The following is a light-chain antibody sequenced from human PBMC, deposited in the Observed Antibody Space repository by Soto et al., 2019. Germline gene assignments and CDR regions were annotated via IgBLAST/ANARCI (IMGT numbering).Light chain of an antibody. V-gene: IGLV2-14*01. CDR1: SSDVGGYNY. J-gene: IGLJ1*01. CDR2: EVS. Sequence: QSALTQPASVSGSPGQSITISCTGTSSDVGGYNYVSWYQQHPGKAPKLMIYEVSNRPSGVSNRFSGSKSVNTASLTISGLQAEDEADYACSSYTSSSTLVFGTGTKLTVL. CDR3: SSYTSSSTLV.